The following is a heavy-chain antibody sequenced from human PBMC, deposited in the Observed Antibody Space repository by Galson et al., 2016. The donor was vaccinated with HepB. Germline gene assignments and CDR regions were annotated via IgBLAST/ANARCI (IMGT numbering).Heavy chain of an antibody. CDR1: GFTFRSYT. CDR2: ISFSSTNI. V-gene: IGHV3-48*01. J-gene: IGHJ6*04. D-gene: IGHD1-26*01. CDR3: VRGSTAPDV. Sequence: SLRLSCAASGFTFRSYTINWVRQAPGKGLEWVSSISFSSTNIHYAGSVKGRFTISRDNSRSMLFLQMNSLKTEDTGVYYCVRGSTAPDVWGKGTTVTVSS.